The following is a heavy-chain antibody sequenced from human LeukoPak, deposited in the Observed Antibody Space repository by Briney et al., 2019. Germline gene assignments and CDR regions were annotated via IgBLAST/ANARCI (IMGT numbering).Heavy chain of an antibody. CDR2: IYYSGST. Sequence: SETLSLTCTVSGGSISSGGYYWSWIRQPPGKGLEWIGYIYYSGSTNYNPSLKSRVTISVDTSKNQFSLKLSSVTAADTAVYYCARLDKRSQRNNWFDPWGQGTLVTVSS. CDR1: GGSISSGGYY. CDR3: ARLDKRSQRNNWFDP. J-gene: IGHJ5*02. D-gene: IGHD1-1*01. V-gene: IGHV4-61*08.